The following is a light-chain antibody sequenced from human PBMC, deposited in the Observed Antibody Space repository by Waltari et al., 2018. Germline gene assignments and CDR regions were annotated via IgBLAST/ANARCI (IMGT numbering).Light chain of an antibody. V-gene: IGKV2-28*01. CDR2: LGS. CDR1: QSLLTSNGNNY. J-gene: IGKJ1*01. CDR3: MQAAQTPLT. Sequence: DIVMTQSPLSLPVTPGEPASISCRSSQSLLTSNGNNYLDWYLQRPGQSPQLRIYLGSNRASGVPDRFSGSGSGTDFTLKISRVEAEDVGVYYCMQAAQTPLTFGQGTKVEIK.